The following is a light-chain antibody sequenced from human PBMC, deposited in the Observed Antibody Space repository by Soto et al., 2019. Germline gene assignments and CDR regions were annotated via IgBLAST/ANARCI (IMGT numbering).Light chain of an antibody. CDR1: SSNIGSNA. CDR3: SAWDGSLRGVV. Sequence: QSVLTQPPSASGTPGQRVTISCSGSSSNIGSNALNWYQQLPGTAPKLLIYSNNQRPSGVPDRFSGSKSDTSASLAIGGLQSEDEADYYCSAWDGSLRGVVFGGGTKLTVL. V-gene: IGLV1-44*01. CDR2: SNN. J-gene: IGLJ3*02.